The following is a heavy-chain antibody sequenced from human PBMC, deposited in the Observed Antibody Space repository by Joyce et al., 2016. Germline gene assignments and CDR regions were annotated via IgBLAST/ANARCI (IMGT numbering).Heavy chain of an antibody. Sequence: EVQLVESGGGLVKPGGCLRLSCAASGFAFSTYTMSWVRQAPGKGLEWVSSISDNSRFKYYADSLKGRFTIARDNAKNSLYLQMNSLRAEDTAVYYCGRVDPTEQPIDYWGQGTLVTVSS. V-gene: IGHV3-21*01. CDR1: GFAFSTYT. J-gene: IGHJ4*02. D-gene: IGHD6-13*01. CDR2: ISDNSRFK. CDR3: GRVDPTEQPIDY.